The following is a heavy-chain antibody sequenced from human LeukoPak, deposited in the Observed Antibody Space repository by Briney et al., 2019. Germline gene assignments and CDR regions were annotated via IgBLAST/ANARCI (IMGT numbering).Heavy chain of an antibody. V-gene: IGHV4-59*11. D-gene: IGHD6-6*01. Sequence: PSETLSLTCTVSGGSISSHYWSWIRQPPGKGLEWIGYIYYSGSTNHNPSLKSRVTISVDTSKNQFSLKLSSVTAADTAVYYCARVIAARQDYYYYMDVWGKGTTVTVSS. CDR2: IYYSGST. CDR1: GGSISSHY. CDR3: ARVIAARQDYYYYMDV. J-gene: IGHJ6*03.